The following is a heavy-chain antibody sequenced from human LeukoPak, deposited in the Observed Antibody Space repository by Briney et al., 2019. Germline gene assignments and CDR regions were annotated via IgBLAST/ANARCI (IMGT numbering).Heavy chain of an antibody. Sequence: SQTLSLTCTVAGGSISSGGYYWSWIRQHPGKGLEWTGYIYYSGSTYYNPSLKSRVTISVDTSKNQFSLKLSSVTAADTAVYYCARAKKGDWFDPWGQGTLVTVSS. CDR3: ARAKKGDWFDP. CDR2: IYYSGST. V-gene: IGHV4-31*03. J-gene: IGHJ5*02. CDR1: GGSISSGGYY.